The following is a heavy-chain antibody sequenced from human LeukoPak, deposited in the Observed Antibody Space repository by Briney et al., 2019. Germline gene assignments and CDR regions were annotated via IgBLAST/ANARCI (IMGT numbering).Heavy chain of an antibody. Sequence: SETLSLTCAVYGGSFSGYYWSWIRQPPGKGLEWIGEINHSGSTNYNPSLKSRVTISVDTSKNQFSLKLSSVTAADTAVYYCAGVGANFYVGWFDPWGQGTLVTVSS. CDR2: INHSGST. CDR1: GGSFSGYY. CDR3: AGVGANFYVGWFDP. J-gene: IGHJ5*02. D-gene: IGHD5/OR15-5a*01. V-gene: IGHV4-34*01.